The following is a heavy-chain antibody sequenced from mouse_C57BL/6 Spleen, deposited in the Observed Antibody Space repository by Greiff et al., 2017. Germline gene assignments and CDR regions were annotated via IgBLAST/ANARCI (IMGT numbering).Heavy chain of an antibody. CDR2: INPSNGGT. Sequence: QVQLQQPGTELVKPGASVKLSCKASGYTFTSYWMHWVKQRPGQGLEWIGNINPSNGGTNYNEKFKSKATLTVDKSSSTAYMQLSSLTSEDSAVYYCARSIYYGYPYWYCDVWGTGTTVTVSS. V-gene: IGHV1-53*01. CDR1: GYTFTSYW. CDR3: ARSIYYGYPYWYCDV. J-gene: IGHJ1*03. D-gene: IGHD2-2*01.